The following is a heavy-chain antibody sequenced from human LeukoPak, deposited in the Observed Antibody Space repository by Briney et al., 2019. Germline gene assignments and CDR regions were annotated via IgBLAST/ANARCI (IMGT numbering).Heavy chain of an antibody. J-gene: IGHJ4*01. CDR2: ISDSGNTI. CDR3: AKESAAAGYFDY. D-gene: IGHD6-13*01. Sequence: GGSLKLSCAASGFTFSDYYMNWIRQAPGKGLEWVSYISDSGNTIHSADSVKGRFTISRDNAKNSLYLQMNSLRAEDTAVYYCAKESAAAGYFDYWGLGTLVTVSS. CDR1: GFTFSDYY. V-gene: IGHV3-11*01.